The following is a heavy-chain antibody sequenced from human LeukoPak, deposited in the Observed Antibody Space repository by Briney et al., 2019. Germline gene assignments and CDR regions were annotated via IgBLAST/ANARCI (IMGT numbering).Heavy chain of an antibody. CDR3: ARDPATTVTTYAY. D-gene: IGHD4-17*01. CDR1: GFTFSDYW. V-gene: IGHV3-7*01. J-gene: IGHJ4*02. Sequence: GGSLRLSCAASGFTFSDYWMSWVRQAPGKGLEWVANIKQDGSEKYYVDSVKGRFTISRDNAKNSLYLQMNSLRAEDTAVYYCARDPATTVTTYAYWGQGTLVTVSS. CDR2: IKQDGSEK.